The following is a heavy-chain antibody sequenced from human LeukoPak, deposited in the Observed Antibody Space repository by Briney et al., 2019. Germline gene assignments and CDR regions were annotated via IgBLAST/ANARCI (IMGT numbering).Heavy chain of an antibody. CDR2: ISSSSSYI. Sequence: PGRSLRLSCAASGFTFSSYSMNWVRQAPGKGLEWVSSISSSSSYIYYADSVKGRFTISRDNAKNSLYLQMNSLRAEDTAVYYCAELGITMIGGVWGKGTTVTIFS. D-gene: IGHD3-10*02. CDR3: AELGITMIGGV. V-gene: IGHV3-21*01. CDR1: GFTFSSYS. J-gene: IGHJ6*04.